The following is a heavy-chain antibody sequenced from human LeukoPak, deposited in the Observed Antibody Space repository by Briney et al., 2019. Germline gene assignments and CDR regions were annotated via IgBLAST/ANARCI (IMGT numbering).Heavy chain of an antibody. CDR2: IYSGGST. CDR3: ARVGGYNYYYYYGMDV. CDR1: GFTVSSNY. Sequence: PGGSLRLSCAASGFTVSSNYMSWVRQAPGKGLEWASVIYSGGSTYYADSVKGRFTISRDNSKNTLYLQMNSLRAEDTAVYYCARVGGYNYYYYYGMDVWGQGTTVTVSS. J-gene: IGHJ6*02. D-gene: IGHD5-12*01. V-gene: IGHV3-53*01.